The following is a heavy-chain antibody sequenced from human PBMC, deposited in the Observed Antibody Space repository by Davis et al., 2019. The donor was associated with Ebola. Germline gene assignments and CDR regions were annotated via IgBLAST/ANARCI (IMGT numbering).Heavy chain of an antibody. CDR1: GGSISSHY. CDR3: ATSITIFGAGTGWFDP. V-gene: IGHV4-59*11. D-gene: IGHD3-3*01. CDR2: IYYSGST. J-gene: IGHJ5*02. Sequence: PSETLSLTCTVSGGSISSHYWSWIRQPPGKGLEWIGYIYYSGSTNYNPSLKSRVTISVDTSKNQFSLKLSSVTAADTAVYYCATSITIFGAGTGWFDPWGQGTLVTVSS.